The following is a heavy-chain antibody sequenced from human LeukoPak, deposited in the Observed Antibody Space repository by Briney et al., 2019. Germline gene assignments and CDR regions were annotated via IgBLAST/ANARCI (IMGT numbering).Heavy chain of an antibody. D-gene: IGHD6-6*01. CDR2: IYTSGST. CDR3: ARAGGYSSSPGFDY. V-gene: IGHV4-4*09. J-gene: IGHJ4*02. Sequence: SETLSLTCTVSGGSISSYYWSWIRQPPGKGLEWIGYIYTSGSTNYNPSLKSRVTISVDTSKNQFSLKLSSVTAADTAVYYWARAGGYSSSPGFDYWGQGTLVTVSS. CDR1: GGSISSYY.